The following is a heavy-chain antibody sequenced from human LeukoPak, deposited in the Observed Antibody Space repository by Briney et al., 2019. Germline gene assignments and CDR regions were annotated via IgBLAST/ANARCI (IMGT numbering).Heavy chain of an antibody. V-gene: IGHV1-18*04. CDR1: GYIFSDYF. CDR3: AGSITEDFDWYPHFDY. CDR2: ISAYNGNT. J-gene: IGHJ4*02. D-gene: IGHD3-9*01. Sequence: ASVKVSCKASGYIFSDYFLHWVRQAPGQGPEWMGWISAYNGNTNYAQKLQGRVTMTTDTSTSTAYMELRSLRSDDTAVYYCAGSITEDFDWYPHFDYWGQGTLVTVSS.